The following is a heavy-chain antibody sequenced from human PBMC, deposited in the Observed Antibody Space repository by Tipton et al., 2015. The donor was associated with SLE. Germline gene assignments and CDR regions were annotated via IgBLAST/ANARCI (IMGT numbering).Heavy chain of an antibody. J-gene: IGHJ3*02. D-gene: IGHD3-10*01. CDR1: GGSMSGYY. CDR3: ARDPRGNAFDI. Sequence: LRLSCTVSGGSMSGYYWSWIRQPPGKGLEWIGYVHFTGSTKYNPSLKSRVTISVDTSKNQFSLKLSSVTAADTAVYYCARDPRGNAFDIWGQGTMVTVSS. V-gene: IGHV4-59*01. CDR2: VHFTGST.